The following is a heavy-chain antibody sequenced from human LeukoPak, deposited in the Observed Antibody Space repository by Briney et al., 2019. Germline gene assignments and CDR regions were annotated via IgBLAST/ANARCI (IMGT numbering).Heavy chain of an antibody. CDR1: GGSISSSSYY. J-gene: IGHJ4*02. CDR2: IYYSGST. V-gene: IGHV4-39*07. D-gene: IGHD3-22*01. Sequence: SETLSLTCTVSGGSISSSSYYWGWIRQPPGKGLEWIGSIYYSGSTNYNPSLKSRVTISVDTSKNQFSLKLSSVTAADTAVYYCATPGDSSSSYYFAYWGQGTLVTVSS. CDR3: ATPGDSSSSYYFAY.